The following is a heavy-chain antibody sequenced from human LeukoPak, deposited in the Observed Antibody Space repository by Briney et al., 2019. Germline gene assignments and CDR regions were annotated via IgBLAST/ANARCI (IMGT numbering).Heavy chain of an antibody. V-gene: IGHV3-30*04. CDR2: ISYDGSNK. J-gene: IGHJ4*02. CDR1: GFTFSYYA. CDR3: VKDDGWVQYAN. Sequence: GGSLRLSCAASGFTFSYYAMHWVRQAPGKGLEWVTVISYDGSNKYYADSVKGRFIISRDNSKNTVYLQMNSLSAEDAAVYYCVKDDGWVQYANWGQGTLVTVSS. D-gene: IGHD5-24*01.